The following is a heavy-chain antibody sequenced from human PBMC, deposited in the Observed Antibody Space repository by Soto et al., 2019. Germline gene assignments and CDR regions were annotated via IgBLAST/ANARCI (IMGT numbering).Heavy chain of an antibody. Sequence: QVQLVESGGGVVQPGRSLRLSCAASGFTFSSYGMHWVRQAPGKGLEWVAVISYDGSNKYYADSVKGRFTISRDSSKNTLYLQMNSLRAEDTAVYYCAKSDGDYRGWFHYWGQGTLVTVPS. CDR2: ISYDGSNK. J-gene: IGHJ4*02. CDR3: AKSDGDYRGWFHY. D-gene: IGHD4-17*01. CDR1: GFTFSSYG. V-gene: IGHV3-30*18.